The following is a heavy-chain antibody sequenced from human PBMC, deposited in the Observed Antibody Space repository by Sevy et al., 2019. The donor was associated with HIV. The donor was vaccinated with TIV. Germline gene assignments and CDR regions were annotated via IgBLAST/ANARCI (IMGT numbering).Heavy chain of an antibody. J-gene: IGHJ6*02. CDR3: ARELISGRYYGMDV. D-gene: IGHD6-19*01. V-gene: IGHV4-59*01. CDR2: IYYTGST. CDR1: GGSISSYY. Sequence: SETLSLTCTVSGGSISSYYWNWIRQSPGKGLEWIWYIYYTGSTNYNPSLKSRVTISVDTSKNQFSLKLTSVTAADTAVYYCARELISGRYYGMDVWGQGTTVTVSS.